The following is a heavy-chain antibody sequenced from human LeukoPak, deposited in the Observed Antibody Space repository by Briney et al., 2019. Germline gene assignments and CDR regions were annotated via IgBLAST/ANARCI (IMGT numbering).Heavy chain of an antibody. V-gene: IGHV1-2*02. CDR3: AKYHTIRSFDY. CDR1: GYTFTGYH. CDR2: INPNSGVT. Sequence: ASVKVSCKASGYTFTGYHIHWVRQAPGQGLEWMGWINPNSGVTNYAQKFQGRVTMTRDTSISTAYMELSGLRSDDTAVYYCAKYHTIRSFDYWGQGTLVTVSS. D-gene: IGHD3-3*01. J-gene: IGHJ4*02.